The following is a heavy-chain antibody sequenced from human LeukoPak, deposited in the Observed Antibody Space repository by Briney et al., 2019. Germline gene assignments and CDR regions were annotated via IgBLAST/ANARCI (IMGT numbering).Heavy chain of an antibody. Sequence: SETLSLTCTVSGGSISTYYWSWIRQPPGKGLEWIGYIYYTGSTNYNPSLKSRVTISVDTSKNQFSLKVSSVTAADTAVYYCARIITGRLDYWGQGTLVTVSS. D-gene: IGHD6-6*01. CDR1: GGSISTYY. CDR2: IYYTGST. CDR3: ARIITGRLDY. V-gene: IGHV4-59*01. J-gene: IGHJ4*02.